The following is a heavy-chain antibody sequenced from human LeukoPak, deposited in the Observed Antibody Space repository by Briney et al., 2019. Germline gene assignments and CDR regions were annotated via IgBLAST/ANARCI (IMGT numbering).Heavy chain of an antibody. J-gene: IGHJ4*02. CDR2: IYHSGST. CDR1: DGSISSSSYY. Sequence: SETLSLTCTVSDGSISSSSYYWSWIRQPPGKGLEWIGYIYHSGSTYYNPSLKSRVTISVDRSKNQFSLKLSSVTAADTAVYYCARSDIVVVPAAPAFDYWGQGTLVTVSS. D-gene: IGHD2-2*01. V-gene: IGHV4-30-2*01. CDR3: ARSDIVVVPAAPAFDY.